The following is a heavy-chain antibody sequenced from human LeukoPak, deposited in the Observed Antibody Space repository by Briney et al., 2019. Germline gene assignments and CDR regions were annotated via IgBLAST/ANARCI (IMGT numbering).Heavy chain of an antibody. D-gene: IGHD1-26*01. CDR2: MNGNSGDT. CDR1: GFTFSIYD. CDR3: VRGRFIAGAGD. J-gene: IGHJ1*01. V-gene: IGHV1-8*01. Sequence: HEASVKVSCKASGFTFSIYDINWVRQATGQGLEWMGWMNGNSGDTGYAQKFQGRLTMTRNTSISTAYMELSSLRSEDTAVYYCVRGRFIAGAGDWGQGTPVTVPS.